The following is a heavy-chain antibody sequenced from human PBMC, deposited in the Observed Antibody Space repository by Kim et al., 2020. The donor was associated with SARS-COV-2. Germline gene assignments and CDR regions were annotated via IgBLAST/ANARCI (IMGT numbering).Heavy chain of an antibody. J-gene: IGHJ5*02. CDR2: IDPRESRV. CDR3: ARHPQLTGNYFDP. CDR1: GYSFINYW. Sequence: GESLKISCKASGYSFINYWISWVRQMPGKGLEWMGRIDPRESRVNYSPSFRGHVTISTDTSITTAYLQWSSLKASDTAMYYCARHPQLTGNYFDPWGQGTLVTVSS. V-gene: IGHV5-10-1*01. D-gene: IGHD1-7*01.